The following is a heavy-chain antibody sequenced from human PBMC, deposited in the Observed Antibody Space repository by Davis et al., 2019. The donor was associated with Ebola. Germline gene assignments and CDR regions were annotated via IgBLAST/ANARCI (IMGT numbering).Heavy chain of an antibody. CDR1: GFTFSSYA. D-gene: IGHD6-19*01. CDR2: ISSSGSTI. V-gene: IGHV3-48*01. Sequence: GESLKISCAASGFTFSSYAMHWVRQAPGKGLEWVSYISSSGSTIYYADSVKGRFTISRDNSKNTLYLQMNSLRAEDTAVYYCGRGGIAVEYRYYFDYWGQGTLVTVSS. CDR3: GRGGIAVEYRYYFDY. J-gene: IGHJ4*02.